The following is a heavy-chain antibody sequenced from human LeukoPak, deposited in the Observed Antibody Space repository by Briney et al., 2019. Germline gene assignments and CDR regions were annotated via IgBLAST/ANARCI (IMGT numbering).Heavy chain of an antibody. CDR2: ISGSGGST. Sequence: GASLRLSCAASGFTFSSYAVSWVRQAPGKGLEWVSAISGSGGSTYYADSVKGRFTISRDNSKNTLYLQMSSLRAEDTAVYYCAKDQGDYYDSSGYYLDAFDIWGQGTMVTVSS. CDR3: AKDQGDYYDSSGYYLDAFDI. CDR1: GFTFSSYA. J-gene: IGHJ3*02. V-gene: IGHV3-23*01. D-gene: IGHD3-22*01.